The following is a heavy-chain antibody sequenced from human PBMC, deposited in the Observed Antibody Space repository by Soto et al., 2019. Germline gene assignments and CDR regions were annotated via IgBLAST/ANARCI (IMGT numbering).Heavy chain of an antibody. CDR2: IYPGDSDT. CDR1: GYIFTTYL. CDR3: AASIFYYGMDV. V-gene: IGHV5-51*01. J-gene: IGHJ6*02. Sequence: GESLKISCKVSGYIFTTYLIGWVRQMPGKGLEWMRVIYPGDSDTKYNPSFQGQVTISADKSITTTYLQWSSLKASDTAIYYCAASIFYYGMDVWGQGTTVTVSS.